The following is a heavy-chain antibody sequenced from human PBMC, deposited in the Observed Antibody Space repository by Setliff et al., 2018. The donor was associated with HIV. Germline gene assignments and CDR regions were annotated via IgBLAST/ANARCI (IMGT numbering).Heavy chain of an antibody. CDR1: GGFISSYY. J-gene: IGHJ3*02. Sequence: ETLSLTCTVSGGFISSYYWIWIRQPAGKGLEWIGHVYTTGGTNYNPSLESRLTISVDTSRNQFSLRLSSVTAADTAVYYCARAPTGVTNAFDIWGQGTMVTVSS. CDR3: ARAPTGVTNAFDI. D-gene: IGHD2-8*02. CDR2: VYTTGGT. V-gene: IGHV4-4*07.